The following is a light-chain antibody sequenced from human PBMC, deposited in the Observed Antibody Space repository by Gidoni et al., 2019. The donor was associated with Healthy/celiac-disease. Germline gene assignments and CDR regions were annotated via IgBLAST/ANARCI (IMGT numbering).Light chain of an antibody. CDR2: WES. J-gene: IGKJ3*01. CDR3: QQYYSTPFT. CDR1: QSVLYSSNNKNY. Sequence: DIVLTQSPDSLAVSLGERSTINCKSSQSVLYSSNNKNYLAWYQQKPGHTPKLLIYWESTRESGVPERFSGSGSGTDFTLTISSLQAEDVAVYYCQQYYSTPFTFGPXTKVDIK. V-gene: IGKV4-1*01.